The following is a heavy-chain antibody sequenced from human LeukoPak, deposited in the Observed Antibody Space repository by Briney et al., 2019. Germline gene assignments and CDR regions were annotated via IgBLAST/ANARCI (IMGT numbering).Heavy chain of an antibody. CDR1: GGSISSYY. CDR3: ARDSGTTGEVKFDP. Sequence: SETLSLTCTVSGGSISSYYWSWIRQPAGKGLEWIGRIYTSGSTDYNPSLKSRVAMSVDTSKNQFSLKLSSVTAADTAVYYCARDSGTTGEVKFDPWGQGTLVTVSS. J-gene: IGHJ5*02. V-gene: IGHV4-4*07. CDR2: IYTSGST. D-gene: IGHD3-10*01.